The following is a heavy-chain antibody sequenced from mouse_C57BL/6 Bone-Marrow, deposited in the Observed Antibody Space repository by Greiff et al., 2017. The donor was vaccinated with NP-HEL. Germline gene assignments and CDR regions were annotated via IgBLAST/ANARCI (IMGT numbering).Heavy chain of an antibody. Sequence: EVKLVESGGGLVQPGGSLKLSCAASGFTFSDYGMAWVRQAPRKGPEWVAFISNLAYSIYYADTVTGRFTISRENAKNTLYLEMSSLRSEDTAMYYCARHRTGYYYAMDYWGQGTSVTVSS. CDR3: ARHRTGYYYAMDY. CDR1: GFTFSDYG. D-gene: IGHD2-2*01. J-gene: IGHJ4*01. V-gene: IGHV5-15*01. CDR2: ISNLAYSI.